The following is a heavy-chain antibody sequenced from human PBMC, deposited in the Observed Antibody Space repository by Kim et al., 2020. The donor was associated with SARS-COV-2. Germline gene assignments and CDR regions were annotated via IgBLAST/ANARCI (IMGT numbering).Heavy chain of an antibody. D-gene: IGHD3-10*01. J-gene: IGHJ6*02. V-gene: IGHV3-66*01. Sequence: GGSLRLSCAASGFTVSSNYMSWVRQAPGKGLEWVSVIYSGGSTYYADSVKGRFTISRDNSKNTLYLQMNSLRAEDTAVYYCARERNSRGVSYGMDVWGQGTTVTVSS. CDR2: IYSGGST. CDR1: GFTVSSNY. CDR3: ARERNSRGVSYGMDV.